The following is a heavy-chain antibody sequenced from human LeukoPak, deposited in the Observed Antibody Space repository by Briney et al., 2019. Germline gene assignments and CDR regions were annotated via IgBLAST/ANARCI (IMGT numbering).Heavy chain of an antibody. CDR3: ARDSGIVLPKPFDI. CDR1: GFTFSSYS. J-gene: IGHJ3*02. V-gene: IGHV3-21*01. CDR2: ISSSSSYI. Sequence: PGGSLRLSCAASGFTFSSYSMNWVRQAPGKGLEWVSSISSSSSYIYYADSVKGRFTISRDNAKNSLYLQMNSLRAEDTSVYYCARDSGIVLPKPFDIWGQGTMVTVSS. D-gene: IGHD2-8*01.